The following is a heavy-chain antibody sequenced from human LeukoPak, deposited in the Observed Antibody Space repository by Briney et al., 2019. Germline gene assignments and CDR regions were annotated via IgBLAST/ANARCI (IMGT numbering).Heavy chain of an antibody. CDR1: GGSISSYY. Sequence: SETLSLTCTVSGGSISSYYWSWIRQPPGKGLEWIGYIYYSGSTNYNPSLKSRVTISVDTPKNQFSLKLSSVTAADTAVYYCARGGYYYNSSGPLPFDYWGQGTLVTVSS. V-gene: IGHV4-59*01. D-gene: IGHD3-22*01. CDR2: IYYSGST. CDR3: ARGGYYYNSSGPLPFDY. J-gene: IGHJ4*02.